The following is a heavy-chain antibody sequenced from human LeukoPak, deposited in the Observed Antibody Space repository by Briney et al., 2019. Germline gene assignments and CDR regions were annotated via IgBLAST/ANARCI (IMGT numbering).Heavy chain of an antibody. V-gene: IGHV3-21*03. CDR1: GFTFSSYS. Sequence: PGGSLRLSCAASGFTFSSYSMNWVRQAPGKGLEWVSSISSSSSYIYYADSVKGRFTISRDNAKNSLYLQMNSLRAEDTAVYYCTRASTSGWVTIDYWGQGTLVTVSS. CDR3: TRASTSGWVTIDY. J-gene: IGHJ4*02. CDR2: ISSSSSYI. D-gene: IGHD6-19*01.